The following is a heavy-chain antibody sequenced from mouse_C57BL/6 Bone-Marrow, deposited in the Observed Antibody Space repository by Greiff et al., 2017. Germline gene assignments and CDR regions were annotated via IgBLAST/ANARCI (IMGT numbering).Heavy chain of an antibody. CDR1: GYTFTDYY. CDR2: INPNNGGT. V-gene: IGHV1-26*01. CDR3: ARTPPPYYGRSSYYFDY. D-gene: IGHD1-1*01. Sequence: VQLQQSGPELVKPGASVKISCKASGYTFTDYYMNWVKQSHGKSLEWIGDINPNNGGTSSNQKFQGKATLTVHKSSSTAYMELLSLTSEDSAVYYCARTPPPYYGRSSYYFDYWGQGTTLTVAS. J-gene: IGHJ2*01.